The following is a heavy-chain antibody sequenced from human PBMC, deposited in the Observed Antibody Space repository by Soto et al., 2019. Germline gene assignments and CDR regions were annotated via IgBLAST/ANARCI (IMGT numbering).Heavy chain of an antibody. CDR2: IYYSGYT. V-gene: IGHV4-39*01. J-gene: IGHJ4*02. CDR3: ARLSRGWYGY. CDR1: GGSISSSSYY. Sequence: SETLSLTCTVSGGSISSSSYYWGWIRQPPGKGLEWIGSIYYSGYTLYNPSLKSRVTISVDTSKNQFSLRLSSVTAADTAVYYSARLSRGWYGYWGQGSLVTVSA. D-gene: IGHD6-19*01.